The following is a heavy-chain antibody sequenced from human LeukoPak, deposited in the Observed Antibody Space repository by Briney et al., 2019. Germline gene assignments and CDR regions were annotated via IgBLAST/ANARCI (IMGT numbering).Heavy chain of an antibody. D-gene: IGHD3-9*01. CDR1: GFTFTSYG. J-gene: IGHJ4*02. CDR3: ARGLDWLLL. Sequence: GGSLRLSCAASGFTFTSYGMHWVRQAPGKGLEWVAVLWHDGSNKYYADSVKGRFTISRDDSKNTLYLQMNSLRAEDTAVYYCARGLDWLLLWGQGTLVTVSS. V-gene: IGHV3-33*01. CDR2: LWHDGSNK.